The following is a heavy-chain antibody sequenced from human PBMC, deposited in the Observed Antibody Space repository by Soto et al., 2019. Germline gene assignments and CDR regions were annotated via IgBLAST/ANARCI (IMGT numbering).Heavy chain of an antibody. Sequence: QVQLVQSGAEVKKPGASVKVFCKASGYTFTSYDINWVRQATGQGLEWMGWMNPNSGNTGYAQKFQGRVTMTRNTSISTAYMELSSLRSEDTAVYYCARVTVYSSSWRFDYWGQGTLVTVSS. D-gene: IGHD6-13*01. CDR3: ARVTVYSSSWRFDY. V-gene: IGHV1-8*01. CDR2: MNPNSGNT. CDR1: GYTFTSYD. J-gene: IGHJ4*02.